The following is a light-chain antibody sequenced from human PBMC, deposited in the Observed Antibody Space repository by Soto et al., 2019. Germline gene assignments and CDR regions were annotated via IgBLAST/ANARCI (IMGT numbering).Light chain of an antibody. V-gene: IGKV3-20*01. J-gene: IGKJ4*01. CDR1: QSLRRNY. Sequence: EVVLTQSPGTLSLSPGERATLSCRASQSLRRNYIAWYQQRPGRAPRLLIYGASSRATGIPDRFSGSGSGTDFSLTSSRLEPEDFAIYHCQLYGSSLTFGGVTKVDIK. CDR2: GAS. CDR3: QLYGSSLT.